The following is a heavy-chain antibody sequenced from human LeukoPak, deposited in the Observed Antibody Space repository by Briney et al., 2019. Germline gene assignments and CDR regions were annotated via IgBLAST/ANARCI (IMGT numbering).Heavy chain of an antibody. D-gene: IGHD3-22*01. J-gene: IGHJ4*02. V-gene: IGHV1-46*01. CDR1: GYTFTSYY. Sequence: ASVKVSCKASGYTFTSYYIHWVRQAPGQGLEWMGIINPSGGSTSYAQNFQGRITVTRDTSTSTVYMELSSLRSEDTAVYYCARAVFHESSGSKYYFDYWGQGTLVTVSS. CDR2: INPSGGST. CDR3: ARAVFHESSGSKYYFDY.